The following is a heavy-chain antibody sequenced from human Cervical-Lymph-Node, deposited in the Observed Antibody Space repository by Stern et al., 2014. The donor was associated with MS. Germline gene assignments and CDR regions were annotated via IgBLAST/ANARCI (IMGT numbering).Heavy chain of an antibody. J-gene: IGHJ1*01. CDR3: ARTSSGIEGHEHFQH. Sequence: QMNLVQSGAGVKKPRSSVKVSAKSSGSTFRLLTVDWMRQAPGQGLEWMGDISPIAGTENFAQKFQDRVTTTADASPNTAYMELSSLTSEDTALYYCARTSSGIEGHEHFQHWGQGTLVTVSS. CDR2: ISPIAGTE. D-gene: IGHD1-26*01. V-gene: IGHV1-69*01. CDR1: GSTFRLLT.